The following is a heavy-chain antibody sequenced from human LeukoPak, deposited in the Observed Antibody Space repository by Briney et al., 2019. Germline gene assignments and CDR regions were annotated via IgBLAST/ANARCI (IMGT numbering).Heavy chain of an antibody. CDR1: GGSISSSSYY. Sequence: SETLSLTCTVSGGSISSSSYYWGWIRQPPGKGLEWIGSIYYSGSTYYNPSLKSRVTISVDTSKNQFSLKLSSVTAADTAVYYCARQYCSGGGCYSAFDYWGQGTLVTVSS. J-gene: IGHJ4*02. D-gene: IGHD2-15*01. V-gene: IGHV4-39*01. CDR2: IYYSGST. CDR3: ARQYCSGGGCYSAFDY.